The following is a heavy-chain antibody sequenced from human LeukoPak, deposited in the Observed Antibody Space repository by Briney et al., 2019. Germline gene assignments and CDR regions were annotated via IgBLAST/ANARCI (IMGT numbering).Heavy chain of an antibody. CDR1: GGSISSYY. D-gene: IGHD2-21*02. J-gene: IGHJ5*02. CDR2: IYTSGST. V-gene: IGHV4-4*09. Sequence: SETLSLTCTVSGGSISSYYWSWIRQPPGKGLEWIGYIYTSGSTNYNPSLKSRVTISVDTSKNQLSLKLSSVTAADTALYYCARETVTAMHTKDPGLNWFDPWGQGTLVTVSS. CDR3: ARETVTAMHTKDPGLNWFDP.